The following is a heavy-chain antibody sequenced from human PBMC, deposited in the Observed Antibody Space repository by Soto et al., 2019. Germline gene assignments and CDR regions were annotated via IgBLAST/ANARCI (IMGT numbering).Heavy chain of an antibody. CDR3: AKDNGGVAVAARFDY. CDR1: GFTFDDYA. J-gene: IGHJ4*02. Sequence: EVQLVESGGGLVQPGRSLRLSCAASGFTFDDYAMHWVRQAPGKGLEWVSGISWNSGSIGYADSVKGRFTISRYNAKYSLYLQMDRLRAEDTALYDCAKDNGGVAVAARFDYWGQGTLVTVSS. D-gene: IGHD6-19*01. CDR2: ISWNSGSI. V-gene: IGHV3-9*01.